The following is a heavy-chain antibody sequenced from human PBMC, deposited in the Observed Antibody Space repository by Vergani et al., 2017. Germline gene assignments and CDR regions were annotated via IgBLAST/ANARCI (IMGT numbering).Heavy chain of an antibody. CDR1: GFTFNQYG. CDR2: TWYDGNNK. Sequence: QVQLVESGGGVVQPWRSLRLSCAASGFTFNQYGMHWVRQAPGKGLEWVAVTWYDGNNKQYADSVKGRFTISRDNSKSTMYLQMNRLRDEDTGVYYCARDLRLLYNRFDPWGQGTLVTVSS. CDR3: ARDLRLLYNRFDP. D-gene: IGHD1-14*01. J-gene: IGHJ5*02. V-gene: IGHV3-33*01.